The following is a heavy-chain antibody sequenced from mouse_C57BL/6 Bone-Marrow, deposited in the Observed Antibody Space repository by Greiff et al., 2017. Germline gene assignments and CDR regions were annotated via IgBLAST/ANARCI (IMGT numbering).Heavy chain of an antibody. CDR1: GYTFTSYW. J-gene: IGHJ1*03. CDR2: IDPSDSYT. Sequence: QVQLQQPGAELVRPGTSVKLSCKASGYTFTSYWMHWVKQRPGQGLEWIGVIDPSDSYTNYNQKFKGKATLTVDQSSSTAYMQLSSLTSEDSAVYYCARKNYGSSYGKWYFDVWGTGTTVTVSS. D-gene: IGHD1-1*01. V-gene: IGHV1-59*01. CDR3: ARKNYGSSYGKWYFDV.